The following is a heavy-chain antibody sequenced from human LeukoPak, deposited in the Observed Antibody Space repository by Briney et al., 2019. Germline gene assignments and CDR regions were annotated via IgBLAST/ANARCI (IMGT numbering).Heavy chain of an antibody. CDR3: ARATCGTTCFYRLDV. CDR2: ISGSGDMS. V-gene: IGHV3-23*01. J-gene: IGHJ6*02. D-gene: IGHD3-16*01. CDR1: GFTFSNAA. Sequence: GGSLRLSCAATGFTFSNAAMIWVRQAPGRGLEWVSGISGSGDMSMYADSVRGRFTISRDNSMDTLHLQMTSLRADDTAVYSCARATCGTTCFYRLDVWGQGTTVTVSS.